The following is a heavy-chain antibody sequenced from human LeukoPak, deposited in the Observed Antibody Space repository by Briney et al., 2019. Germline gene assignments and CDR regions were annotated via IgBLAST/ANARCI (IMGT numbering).Heavy chain of an antibody. V-gene: IGHV3-66*01. J-gene: IGHJ3*02. Sequence: GGSLRLSCSVSGFTISSHYMAWVRQVPGKGPEWVSLIHSGGSTYYADSVKGRFTISRDNSKNTVYLQMNSLRAEDTAVYYCARDRVPLGAFDIWGQGTMVTVSS. CDR1: GFTISSHY. CDR3: ARDRVPLGAFDI. CDR2: IHSGGST. D-gene: IGHD3-16*01.